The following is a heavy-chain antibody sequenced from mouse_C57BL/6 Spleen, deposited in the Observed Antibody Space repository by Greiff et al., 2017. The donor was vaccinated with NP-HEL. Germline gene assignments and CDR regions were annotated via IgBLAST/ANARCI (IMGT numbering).Heavy chain of an antibody. J-gene: IGHJ3*01. V-gene: IGHV14-4*01. Sequence: VQLQQSGAELVRPGASVKLSCTASGFNIKDDYMHWVKQRPDQGLEWIGWIDPENGDTEYASKFQGKATITADTSSNTAYLQLSSLTSEDTAVYYCTTGIRGSSTWFAYWGQGTLVTVSA. D-gene: IGHD1-1*01. CDR1: GFNIKDDY. CDR2: IDPENGDT. CDR3: TTGIRGSSTWFAY.